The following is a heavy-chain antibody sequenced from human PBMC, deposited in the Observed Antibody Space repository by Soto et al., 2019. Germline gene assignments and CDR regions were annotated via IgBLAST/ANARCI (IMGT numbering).Heavy chain of an antibody. CDR2: IYYSGST. V-gene: IGHV4-39*01. CDR3: ARLLNLKQLVLNYYYYYGMDV. CDR1: GGSISSSSYY. Sequence: QLPETLSLTCTVSGGSISSSSYYWGWIRQPPGKGLEWIGSIYYSGSTYYNPSLKSRVTISVDTSKNQFSLKLSSVTTADTAVYYCARLLNLKQLVLNYYYYYGMDVWGQGTTVTVSS. D-gene: IGHD6-6*01. J-gene: IGHJ6*02.